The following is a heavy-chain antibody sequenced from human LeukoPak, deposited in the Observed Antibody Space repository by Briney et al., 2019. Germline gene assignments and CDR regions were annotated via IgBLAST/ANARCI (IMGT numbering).Heavy chain of an antibody. J-gene: IGHJ4*02. CDR3: LKPWDPSGARKLGY. D-gene: IGHD1-26*01. CDR2: ISSNGGGM. Sequence: GGSLRLSCSASGFTFSSYAMHWVRQTPGKGLEYVSGISSNGGGMYYPDSMKGRYSIPRDNSQITLYLQLSSLRPEDTAVYYGLKPWDPSGARKLGYWGQGTQVAVSS. CDR1: GFTFSSYA. V-gene: IGHV3-64D*09.